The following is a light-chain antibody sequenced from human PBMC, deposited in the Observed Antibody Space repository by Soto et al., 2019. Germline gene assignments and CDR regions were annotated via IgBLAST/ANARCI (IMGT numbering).Light chain of an antibody. V-gene: IGKV4-1*01. Sequence: DIVMTQSPDSLAVSLGERATINCKSSQSVLYISNNKNYLAWYQQRPGQPPTLLIYWASTRESGVPDRFSGSGSGKDFALAIARLRAEDVAVYYCQQHESTPPTCGQGNQLEIK. CDR3: QQHESTPPT. J-gene: IGKJ2*01. CDR2: WAS. CDR1: QSVLYISNNKNY.